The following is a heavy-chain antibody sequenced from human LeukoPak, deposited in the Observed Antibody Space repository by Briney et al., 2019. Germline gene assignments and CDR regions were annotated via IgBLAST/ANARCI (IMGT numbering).Heavy chain of an antibody. CDR2: ISTTGSTI. CDR1: GFTFSDYY. J-gene: IGHJ4*02. V-gene: IGHV3-11*01. D-gene: IGHD6-19*01. Sequence: GGSLRLSCAASGFTFSDYYMSWIRQAPGKGLEWVSYISTTGSTIYYADSLKGRFTISRDNSQNTLYLQMNSLRAEDTAVYYCAKPVAGTLRGFDYWGQGTLVTVSS. CDR3: AKPVAGTLRGFDY.